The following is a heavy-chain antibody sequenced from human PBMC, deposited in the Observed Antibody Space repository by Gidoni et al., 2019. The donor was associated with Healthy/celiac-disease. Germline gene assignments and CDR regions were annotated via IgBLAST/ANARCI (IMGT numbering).Heavy chain of an antibody. Sequence: QVQLVESGGGVVQPGRSLRLSCAASGFTFSSYGMHWVRQAPGKGMEWVAIIWYDGSNKYYADSVKGRFTISRDNSKNTLYLQMNSLRAEDTAVYYCARDGIVVPAAKRLGFDYWGQGTLVTVSS. CDR2: IWYDGSNK. CDR3: ARDGIVVPAAKRLGFDY. J-gene: IGHJ4*02. D-gene: IGHD2-2*01. V-gene: IGHV3-33*01. CDR1: GFTFSSYG.